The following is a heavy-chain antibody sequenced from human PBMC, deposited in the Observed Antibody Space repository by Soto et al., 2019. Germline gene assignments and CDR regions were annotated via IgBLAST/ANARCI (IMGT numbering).Heavy chain of an antibody. D-gene: IGHD3-10*01. V-gene: IGHV3-21*06. CDR2: ISSTTNYI. Sequence: SGGSLRLSCAASGFTFTRYSMNWVRQAPGKGLEWVSSISSTTNYIYYGDSMKGRFTISRDNAKNSLYLEMNSLRAEDTAVYYCARESGDLTSNFDYWGRGTLVAVSS. CDR3: ARESGDLTSNFDY. J-gene: IGHJ4*02. CDR1: GFTFTRYS.